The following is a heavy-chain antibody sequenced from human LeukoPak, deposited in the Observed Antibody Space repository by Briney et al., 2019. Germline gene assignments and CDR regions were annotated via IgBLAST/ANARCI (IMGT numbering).Heavy chain of an antibody. CDR1: GYTFTSYY. Sequence: ASVKVSCKTSGYTFTSYYMHWVRQAPGQGLEWMGIINPSGGSTTYAQKFQGRLTMTSDTSTSKVYMELSSLRSEDTAVYYCATKWRYSSCSGGSCYSSRWFDPWGQGTLVTVSS. CDR3: ATKWRYSSCSGGSCYSSRWFDP. CDR2: INPSGGST. D-gene: IGHD2-15*01. V-gene: IGHV1-46*01. J-gene: IGHJ5*02.